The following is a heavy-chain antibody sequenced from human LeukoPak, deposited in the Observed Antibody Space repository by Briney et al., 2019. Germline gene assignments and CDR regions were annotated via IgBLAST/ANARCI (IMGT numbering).Heavy chain of an antibody. CDR2: INPSGGST. CDR1: GYTFTSYY. V-gene: IGHV1-46*01. J-gene: IGHJ4*02. CDR3: ARSPTVGFDY. D-gene: IGHD4-17*01. Sequence: EASVNVSCTASGYTFTSYYMHWVRQAPGQGLEWMGIINPSGGSTSYAQKFQGRVTMTRDTSTSTVYMELSSLRSEDTAVYYCARSPTVGFDYWGQGTLVTVSS.